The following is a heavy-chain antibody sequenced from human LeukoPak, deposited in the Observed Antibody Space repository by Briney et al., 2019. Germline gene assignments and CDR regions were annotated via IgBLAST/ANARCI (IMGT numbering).Heavy chain of an antibody. CDR1: GGSFSGYY. J-gene: IGHJ6*03. D-gene: IGHD4-23*01. V-gene: IGHV4-34*01. Sequence: PSETLSLTCAVYGGSFSGYYWSWIRQPPGKGLEWIGEINHSGSTNYNPSLKSRVTISVDTAKNQFYLKLSSVTAADSAVYYCSRRRRWYSYYIDVWGKGTTVTVSS. CDR3: SRRRRWYSYYIDV. CDR2: INHSGST.